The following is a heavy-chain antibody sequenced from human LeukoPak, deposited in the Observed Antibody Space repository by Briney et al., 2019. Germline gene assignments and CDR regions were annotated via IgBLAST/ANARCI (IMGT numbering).Heavy chain of an antibody. V-gene: IGHV4-59*01. Sequence: PSETLSLTCTGSGGSISSYYWSWIRQPPGKGLEWIGYIYYSGSTNYNPSLKSRVTISVDTSKNQFSLKLSSVTAADTAVYYCARDSSHYYMDVWGKGTTVTVSS. CDR2: IYYSGST. D-gene: IGHD6-13*01. CDR1: GGSISSYY. J-gene: IGHJ6*03. CDR3: ARDSSHYYMDV.